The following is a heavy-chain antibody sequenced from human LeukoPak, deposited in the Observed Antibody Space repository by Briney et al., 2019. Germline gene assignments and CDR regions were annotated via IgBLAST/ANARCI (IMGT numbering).Heavy chain of an antibody. Sequence: PGGSLRLSCAASGFTFSSYEMNWVRQAPGKGLEWGSYISSSGSTIYYADSGKGRFTIPRDNAKNLLYVQMHSVRGEDTAVYYCARDHPIFGVVIVFDYWGQGTLVTVSS. V-gene: IGHV3-48*03. D-gene: IGHD3-3*01. CDR1: GFTFSSYE. CDR3: ARDHPIFGVVIVFDY. J-gene: IGHJ4*02. CDR2: ISSSGSTI.